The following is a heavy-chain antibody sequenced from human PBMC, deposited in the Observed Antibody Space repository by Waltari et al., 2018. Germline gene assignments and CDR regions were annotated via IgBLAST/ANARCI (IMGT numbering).Heavy chain of an antibody. Sequence: QMQLVQSGPEVKKPGTSVKFSCKASGFTFTSSAMQWVRQARGQSLEWIGWIGVGSGNTNYAQKFQERVTITRDMSTSTAYMELSSLRSEDTAVYYCAAGITSWVVKAAHDAFDIWGQGTMVTVSS. J-gene: IGHJ3*02. V-gene: IGHV1-58*02. D-gene: IGHD2-2*01. CDR2: IGVGSGNT. CDR3: AAGITSWVVKAAHDAFDI. CDR1: GFTFTSSA.